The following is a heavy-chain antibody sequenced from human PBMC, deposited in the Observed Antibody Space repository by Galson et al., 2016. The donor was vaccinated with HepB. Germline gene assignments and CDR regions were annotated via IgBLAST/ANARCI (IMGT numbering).Heavy chain of an antibody. CDR3: VAMVREYH. CDR1: GYSFSSRW. J-gene: IGHJ4*02. CDR2: VNPGDSNT. D-gene: IGHD3-10*01. Sequence: QSGAEVKKPGESLKISCKASGYSFSSRWIGWVRQMPGKGLEWMGIVNPGDSNTKYSRSFQGQVAISADDSISTAYLQWSSLKASDTAIYYCVAMVREYHWGQGTLLTVSS. V-gene: IGHV5-51*01.